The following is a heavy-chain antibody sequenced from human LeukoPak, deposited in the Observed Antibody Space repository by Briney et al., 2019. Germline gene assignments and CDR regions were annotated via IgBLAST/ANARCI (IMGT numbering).Heavy chain of an antibody. CDR2: IYYTGST. J-gene: IGHJ4*02. CDR3: ARGNSAYYYGPWDY. D-gene: IGHD3-22*01. CDR1: GGSISSYY. V-gene: IGHV4-59*08. Sequence: SETLSLTCTVSGGSISSYYWSWIRQPPGKGLEWIGYIYYTGSTNYNPSLKSRVTISLDTSKNPFSLKLSSVTTADTAVYYCARGNSAYYYGPWDYWGQGTLVTVSS.